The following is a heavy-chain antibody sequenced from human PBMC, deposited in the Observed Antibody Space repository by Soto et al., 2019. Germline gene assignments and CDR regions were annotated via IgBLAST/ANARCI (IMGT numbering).Heavy chain of an antibody. CDR1: GFTFSSYA. Sequence: GVSLRLSCAASGFTFSSYAMSWVHQAPGKGLEWVSAISGSGGSTYYADSVKGRFTISRDNSKNTLYLQMNSLRAEDTAVYYCAKDLYSSSSYPPDYWGQGTLVTVSS. J-gene: IGHJ4*02. CDR3: AKDLYSSSSYPPDY. D-gene: IGHD6-6*01. CDR2: ISGSGGST. V-gene: IGHV3-23*01.